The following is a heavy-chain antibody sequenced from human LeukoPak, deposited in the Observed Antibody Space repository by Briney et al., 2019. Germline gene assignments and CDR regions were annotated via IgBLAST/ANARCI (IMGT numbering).Heavy chain of an antibody. V-gene: IGHV4-61*01. D-gene: IGHD2-15*01. J-gene: IGHJ2*01. CDR2: IYYSGST. CDR3: ARVALDIVVVVAATPEWYFDL. CDR1: GYSIRSGYY. Sequence: PSETLSLTCAVSGYSIRSGYYWSWIRQPPGKGLEWIGYIYYSGSTNYNPSLKSRVTISVDTSKNQFSLKLSSVTAADTAVYYCARVALDIVVVVAATPEWYFDLWGRGTLVTVSS.